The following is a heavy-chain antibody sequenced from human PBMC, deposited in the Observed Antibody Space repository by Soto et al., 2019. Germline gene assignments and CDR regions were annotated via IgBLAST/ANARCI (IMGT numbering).Heavy chain of an antibody. D-gene: IGHD6-19*01. CDR2: IDPSGGST. J-gene: IGHJ4*02. Sequence: QVHLVQSGAEVKKPGASVKLSCKASGYTFTIYYMHWVRQAPGQGLEWVGRIDPSGGSTSYSPKLQGRVTMTRDTSTSTVYVELSSLRSDDTAVYYCARPDSGGFYWDSWGQGTQVTVSS. V-gene: IGHV1-46*03. CDR1: GYTFTIYY. CDR3: ARPDSGGFYWDS.